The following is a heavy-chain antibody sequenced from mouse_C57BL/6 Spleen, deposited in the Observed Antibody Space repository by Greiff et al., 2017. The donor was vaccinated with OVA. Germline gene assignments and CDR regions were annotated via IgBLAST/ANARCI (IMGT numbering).Heavy chain of an antibody. Sequence: QVQLQQSGAELVKPGASVKLSCKASGYTFTSYWMQWVKQRPGQGLEWIGEIDPSDSYTNYNQKFKGKATLTVDTSSSTAYMQLSSLTSEDSAVYYCARPSRRNWYFDVWGTGTTVTVSS. CDR2: IDPSDSYT. J-gene: IGHJ1*03. D-gene: IGHD2-12*01. CDR3: ARPSRRNWYFDV. CDR1: GYTFTSYW. V-gene: IGHV1-50*01.